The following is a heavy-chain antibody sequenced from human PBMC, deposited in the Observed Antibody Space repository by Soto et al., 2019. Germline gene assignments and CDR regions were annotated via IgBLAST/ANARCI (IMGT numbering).Heavy chain of an antibody. Sequence: SGPTLVKPTHTLTLTCTFSVFSLSTSGAGVGGIRQPPGKALEWLALIYWDADKRYSPSLKSRLTITKDTSKNQVVLTITNMDPVDTATYYCAHRRRLLTQPSNIPAGWFAPGGKGPLVPSPQ. CDR1: VFSLSTSGAG. J-gene: IGHJ5*02. V-gene: IGHV2-5*02. CDR3: AHRRRLLTQPSNIPAGWFAP. CDR2: IYWDADK. D-gene: IGHD2-2*02.